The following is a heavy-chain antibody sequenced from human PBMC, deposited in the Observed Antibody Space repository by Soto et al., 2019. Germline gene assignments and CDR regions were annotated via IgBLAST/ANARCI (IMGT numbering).Heavy chain of an antibody. V-gene: IGHV2-5*01. CDR3: AHTTRHYDSSGYSDPYCFDY. CDR1: GFSLSTSGVG. Sequence: QITLKESGPTLVKPTQTLTLTCTFSGFSLSTSGVGVGWIRQPPGKALEWLALIYWNDDKRYSPSLKSRLTITKETSKNRVVLTMTNMAPVDTATYYCAHTTRHYDSSGYSDPYCFDYWGQGTLVTVSS. CDR2: IYWNDDK. D-gene: IGHD3-22*01. J-gene: IGHJ4*02.